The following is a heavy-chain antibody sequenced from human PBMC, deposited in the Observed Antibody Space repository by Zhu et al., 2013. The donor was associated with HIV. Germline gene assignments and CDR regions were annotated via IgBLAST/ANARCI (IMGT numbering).Heavy chain of an antibody. V-gene: IGHV1-18*01. CDR1: GYTYSSYG. J-gene: IGHJ3*02. Sequence: QVHLVQSGAEVKKPGASVKVSCKASGYTYSSYGISWVRQAPGQGLEWMGWISVYNGNTNYAQKFQGRVTMTTDTSTNTAYMELRSLRSDDTAVYYCARGSRGAHAFDIWGQGTMVTVSS. CDR2: ISVYNGNT. D-gene: IGHD1-26*01. CDR3: ARGSRGAHAFDI.